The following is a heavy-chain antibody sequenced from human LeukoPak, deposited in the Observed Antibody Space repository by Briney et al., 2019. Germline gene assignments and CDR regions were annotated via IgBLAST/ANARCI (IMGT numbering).Heavy chain of an antibody. CDR3: ARLSTSSGWYVNY. D-gene: IGHD6-19*01. CDR2: IYYSGST. J-gene: IGHJ4*02. CDR1: GGSISSYY. V-gene: IGHV4-59*08. Sequence: SETLSLTCTVSGGSISSYYWSWIRQPPGKGLEWIGYIYYSGSTNYNPSLKSRVTISVDTSKNQFSLKLGSVTAADTAVYYCARLSTSSGWYVNYRGQGTLVTVSS.